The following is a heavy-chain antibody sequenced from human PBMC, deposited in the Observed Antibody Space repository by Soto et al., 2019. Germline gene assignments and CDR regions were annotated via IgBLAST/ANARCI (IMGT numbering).Heavy chain of an antibody. CDR1: GGSISSGTC. V-gene: IGHV4-4*02. CDR2: IYHSGSP. J-gene: IGHJ5*02. D-gene: IGHD2-2*01. CDR3: ARRVPAAPNWFDP. Sequence: PSETLSLTCAVSGGSISSGTCWSFVRQPPGRGLEWIGEIYHSGSPNYNPSLKSRVTMSVDKSKNLFSLRLSSVTAADSALYYCARRVPAAPNWFDPWGQGTLVTVSS.